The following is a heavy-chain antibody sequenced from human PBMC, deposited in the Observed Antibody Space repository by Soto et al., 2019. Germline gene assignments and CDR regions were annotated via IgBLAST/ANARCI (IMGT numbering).Heavy chain of an antibody. D-gene: IGHD5-12*01. J-gene: IGHJ4*02. CDR3: ARDRGRREGYNWDY. CDR2: ISSSGSTI. V-gene: IGHV3-48*03. Sequence: GGSLRLSCAASGFTFSSYEMNWVRQAPGKGLEWVSYISSSGSTIYYADSVKGRFTISRDNAKNSLYLQMNSLRAEDTAVYYCARDRGRREGYNWDYWGQGTLVTVSS. CDR1: GFTFSSYE.